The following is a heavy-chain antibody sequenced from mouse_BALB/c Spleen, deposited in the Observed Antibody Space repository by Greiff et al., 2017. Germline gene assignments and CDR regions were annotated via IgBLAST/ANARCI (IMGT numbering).Heavy chain of an antibody. V-gene: IGHV14-3*02. Sequence: VQLQQSGAELVKPGASVKLSCTASGFNIKDTYMHWVKQRPEQGLEWIGRIDPANGNTKYDPKFQGKATITADTSSNTAYLQLSSLTSEDTAVYYCARHYYRYDAFDDWGQGTTLTVSS. D-gene: IGHD2-14*01. CDR2: IDPANGNT. CDR1: GFNIKDTY. J-gene: IGHJ2*01. CDR3: ARHYYRYDAFDD.